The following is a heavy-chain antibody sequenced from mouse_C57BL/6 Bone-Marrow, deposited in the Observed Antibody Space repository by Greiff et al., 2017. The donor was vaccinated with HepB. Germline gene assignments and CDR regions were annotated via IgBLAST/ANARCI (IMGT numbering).Heavy chain of an antibody. J-gene: IGHJ3*01. CDR2: IDPEDGDT. CDR1: GFNIKDYY. CDR3: ARRTLRYPAWFAY. Sequence: EVQLQQSGAELVKPGASVKLSCTASGFNIKDYYMHWVKQRTEQGLEWIGRIDPEDGDTKYAPKFQGKATITAATSSNTAYLQLSSLTSEDTAVYCCARRTLRYPAWFAYWGQGTLVTVSA. V-gene: IGHV14-2*01. D-gene: IGHD1-1*01.